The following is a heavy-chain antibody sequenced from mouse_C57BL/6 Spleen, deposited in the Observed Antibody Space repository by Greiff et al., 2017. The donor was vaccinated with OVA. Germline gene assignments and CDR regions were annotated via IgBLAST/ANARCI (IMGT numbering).Heavy chain of an antibody. CDR3: ARTGPYYYGSSYGYAMDY. D-gene: IGHD1-1*01. Sequence: EVKLVESGGGLVKPEGSLKLSCAASGFTFSDYGMHWVRQAPEKGLEWVAYISSGSSTIYYADTVKGRFTISRDNAKNTLFLQMTSLRYEDTAMYYCARTGPYYYGSSYGYAMDYWGQGTSVTVSS. CDR1: GFTFSDYG. J-gene: IGHJ4*01. V-gene: IGHV5-17*01. CDR2: ISSGSSTI.